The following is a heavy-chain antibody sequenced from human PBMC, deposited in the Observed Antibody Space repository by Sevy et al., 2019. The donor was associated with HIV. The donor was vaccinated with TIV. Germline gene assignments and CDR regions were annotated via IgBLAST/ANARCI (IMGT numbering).Heavy chain of an antibody. V-gene: IGHV3-30-3*01. CDR3: ARDRGSSPLWDFDY. CDR1: GFTFSSYA. Sequence: GGSLRLSCAASGFTFSSYAMHWVRQAPGKGLEWMAVISYDGSNKYYADSVKGRFTISRDNSKNTLYLQMNSLRAEDTAVYYCARDRGSSPLWDFDYWGQGTLVTVSS. J-gene: IGHJ4*02. D-gene: IGHD6-19*01. CDR2: ISYDGSNK.